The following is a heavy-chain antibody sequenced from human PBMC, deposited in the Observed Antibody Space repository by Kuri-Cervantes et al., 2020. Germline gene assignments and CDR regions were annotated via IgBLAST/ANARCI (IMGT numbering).Heavy chain of an antibody. CDR3: ARRNYGGPFDY. CDR2: FDPEDGET. D-gene: IGHD4-23*01. J-gene: IGHJ4*02. V-gene: IGHV1-24*01. CDR1: GYTFTSYG. Sequence: ASVKVSCKASGYTFTSYGISWVRQAPGKGLEWMGGFDPEDGETIYAQKFQGRVTMTEDTSTDTAYMELSSLRSEDTAVYYCARRNYGGPFDYWGQGTLVTVSS.